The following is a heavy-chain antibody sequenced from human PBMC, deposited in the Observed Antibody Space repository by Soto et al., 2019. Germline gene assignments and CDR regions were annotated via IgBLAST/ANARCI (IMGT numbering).Heavy chain of an antibody. CDR2: IIPIFGTA. CDR3: AREGAYYYDSSGLGVDYFDY. Sequence: QVQLVQSGAEVKKPGSSVKVSCKASGGTFSSYAISWVRQAPGQGLEWMGGIIPIFGTANYAQTFQGRVTITADKSTGTAYMELGSLRSDDKAVYYCAREGAYYYDSSGLGVDYFDYWGQGTLVTVSS. V-gene: IGHV1-69*06. CDR1: GGTFSSYA. D-gene: IGHD3-22*01. J-gene: IGHJ4*02.